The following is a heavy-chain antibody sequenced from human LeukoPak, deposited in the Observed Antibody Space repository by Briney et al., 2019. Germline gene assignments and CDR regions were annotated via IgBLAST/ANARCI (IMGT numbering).Heavy chain of an antibody. Sequence: GGSLRLSCAASGFTFSSYALSWVRQAPGKGLEWISTISGSGGDTYYADSVKGRFTISRDNSRNTLYLQMNSLKAEDTAVYYCVEKKNFYFDYWGQGTLVTVSS. CDR1: GFTFSSYA. V-gene: IGHV3-23*01. CDR2: ISGSGGDT. CDR3: VEKKNFYFDY. J-gene: IGHJ4*02. D-gene: IGHD1-7*01.